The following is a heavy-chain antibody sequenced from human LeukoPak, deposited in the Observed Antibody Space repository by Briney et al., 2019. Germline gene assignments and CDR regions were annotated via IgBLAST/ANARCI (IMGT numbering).Heavy chain of an antibody. J-gene: IGHJ3*02. Sequence: GGSLRLSCVGSGFTVSYNSMSWVRQAPGKGLEWVSTIYGGGNTYYADSAKGRFTISRDNSKNMLFLQMNSLRAEDTAVYYCATISEPTRAFDIWGQGTMVTVSS. D-gene: IGHD3-9*01. CDR3: ATISEPTRAFDI. CDR1: GFTVSYNS. CDR2: IYGGGNT. V-gene: IGHV3-66*01.